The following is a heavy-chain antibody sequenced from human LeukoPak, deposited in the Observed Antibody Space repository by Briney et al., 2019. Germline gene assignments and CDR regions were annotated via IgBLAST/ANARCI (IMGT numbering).Heavy chain of an antibody. D-gene: IGHD3-22*01. CDR2: ISYDGSNK. J-gene: IGHJ6*02. CDR3: ARVDDSSGYFKKYGMDV. Sequence: GGSLRLSCSASGFTFSSYAMHWVRQAPGKGLEWVAVISYDGSNKYYADSVKGRFTISRDNSKNTLYLQMNSLRAEDTAVYYCARVDDSSGYFKKYGMDVWGQGTTVTVSS. V-gene: IGHV3-30-3*01. CDR1: GFTFSSYA.